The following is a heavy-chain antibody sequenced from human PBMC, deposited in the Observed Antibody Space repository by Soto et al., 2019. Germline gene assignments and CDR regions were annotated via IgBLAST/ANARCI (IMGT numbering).Heavy chain of an antibody. Sequence: QVQLVQSGAEVKKPGASVKVSCKASGYTFTSYYMHWVRQAPGQGLEWMGIINPSGGSTSYAQKFQGRVPMTRDTSTSTVYMELSSLRSEDTAVYYCARAPYSSGWYGGGNFDYWGQGTLVTVSS. D-gene: IGHD6-19*01. V-gene: IGHV1-46*03. CDR1: GYTFTSYY. J-gene: IGHJ4*02. CDR3: ARAPYSSGWYGGGNFDY. CDR2: INPSGGST.